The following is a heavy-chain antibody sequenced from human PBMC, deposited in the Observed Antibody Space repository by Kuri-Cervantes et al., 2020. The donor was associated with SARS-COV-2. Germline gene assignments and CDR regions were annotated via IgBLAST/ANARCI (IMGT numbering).Heavy chain of an antibody. CDR2: ISYDGSNK. CDR3: ARDLGGYFDY. Sequence: GESLKISCEASGFTLNVHWMHWVRQAPGKGLEWVAVISYDGSNKYYADSVKGRFTISRDNSKNTLYLQMNSLRAEDTAVYYCARDLGGYFDYWGQGTLVTVSS. V-gene: IGHV3-30*03. D-gene: IGHD3-16*01. J-gene: IGHJ4*02. CDR1: GFTLNVHW.